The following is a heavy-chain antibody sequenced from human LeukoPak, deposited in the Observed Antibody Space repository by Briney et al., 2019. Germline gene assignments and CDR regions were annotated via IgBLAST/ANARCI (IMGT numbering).Heavy chain of an antibody. V-gene: IGHV1-18*04. J-gene: IGHJ4*02. Sequence: GASVKVSCKGSGYNFDRYGVNWVRQAPGQGLEWVGWISTYNGNTFYAQKFEGRVSMTTDTSTNTDYMDLRSLRSDDTAVYYCARDLEHCRNIICSNSAYWGQGTLVTVSS. D-gene: IGHD2-2*01. CDR2: ISTYNGNT. CDR1: GYNFDRYG. CDR3: ARDLEHCRNIICSNSAY.